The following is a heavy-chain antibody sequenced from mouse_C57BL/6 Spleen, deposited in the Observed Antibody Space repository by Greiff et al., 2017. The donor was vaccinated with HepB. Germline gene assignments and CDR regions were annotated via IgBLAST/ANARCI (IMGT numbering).Heavy chain of an antibody. CDR3: TRSAGGGAMDY. J-gene: IGHJ4*01. CDR1: GYTFTDYE. Sequence: QVQLKQSGAELVRPGASVTLSCKASGYTFTDYEMHWVKQTPVHGLEWIGAIDPETGGTAYNQKFKGKAILTADKSSSTAYMELRSLTSEDSAVYYCTRSAGGGAMDYWGQGTSVTVSS. V-gene: IGHV1-15*01. D-gene: IGHD4-1*01. CDR2: IDPETGGT.